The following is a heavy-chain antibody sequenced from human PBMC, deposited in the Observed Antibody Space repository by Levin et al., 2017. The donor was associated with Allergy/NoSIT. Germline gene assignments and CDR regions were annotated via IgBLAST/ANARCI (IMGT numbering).Heavy chain of an antibody. CDR1: GFTFSNYN. V-gene: IGHV3-48*02. J-gene: IGHJ4*02. D-gene: IGHD2-15*01. Sequence: PGVSLRLSCAASGFTFSNYNMNWVRQAPGKGLEWLSYISSSTTTKYYAYSLKGRFTVSRDNAKNSLYLQMNSLRDDDTAVYYCVREGGWWPPYYFDHWGQGALVTVSS. CDR2: ISSSTTTK. CDR3: VREGGWWPPYYFDH.